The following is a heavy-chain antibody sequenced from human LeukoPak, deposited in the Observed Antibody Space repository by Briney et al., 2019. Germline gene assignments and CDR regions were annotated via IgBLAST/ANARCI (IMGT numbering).Heavy chain of an antibody. J-gene: IGHJ4*02. CDR1: RGSISSHY. CDR3: ARQVYSSSWSYYFDY. V-gene: IGHV4-59*11. CDR2: IHYSGST. Sequence: SSETLSLTCAVSRGSISSHYWSWIRQPPGRGLEWIGSIHYSGSTSYNSSLKSRVTISVDTSKNQFSLKLSSVTPADTAVYYCARQVYSSSWSYYFDYWGQGILVTVSS. D-gene: IGHD6-13*01.